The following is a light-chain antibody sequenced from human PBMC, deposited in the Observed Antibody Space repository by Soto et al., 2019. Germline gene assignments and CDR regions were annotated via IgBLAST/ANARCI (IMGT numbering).Light chain of an antibody. CDR2: HAS. J-gene: IGKJ1*01. CDR3: QQYRTYS. CDR1: ESIRNW. V-gene: IGKV1-5*01. Sequence: IQLTQSPTTLPASVGDRVTLTCRASESIRNWLAWYQQRPGTAPKLLIYHASILETAVPSRFSGNGSGTEFTLTISSLQHGDFATYYCQQYRTYSFGQGTRVEIK.